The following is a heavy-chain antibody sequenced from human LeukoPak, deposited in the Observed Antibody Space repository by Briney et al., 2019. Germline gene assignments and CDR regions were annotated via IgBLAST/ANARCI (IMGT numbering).Heavy chain of an antibody. Sequence: PSETLSLTCAVYGGSFSGYYWSWIRQPPGKGLEWIGEINHSGSTNYNPSLKSRVTISVDTSKNQFSLKLSSVTAADTAVYYCARGARRYCSSTSCSTTFDYWGQGTLVTVSS. CDR3: ARGARRYCSSTSCSTTFDY. D-gene: IGHD2-2*01. V-gene: IGHV4-34*01. CDR1: GGSFSGYY. J-gene: IGHJ4*02. CDR2: INHSGST.